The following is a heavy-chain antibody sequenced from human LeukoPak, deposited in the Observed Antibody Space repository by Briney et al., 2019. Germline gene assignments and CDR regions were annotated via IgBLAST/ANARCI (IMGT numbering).Heavy chain of an antibody. J-gene: IGHJ6*02. Sequence: ASVKVSFKASGYTFTSYDINWVRQATGQGLEWMGWMNPNSGNTGYAQKFQGRVTMTRNTSTSTAYMELSSLRSEDTAVYYCARDRAPYGDYDGIYYYYGMDVWGQGTTVTVSS. V-gene: IGHV1-8*01. CDR3: ARDRAPYGDYDGIYYYYGMDV. D-gene: IGHD4-17*01. CDR2: MNPNSGNT. CDR1: GYTFTSYD.